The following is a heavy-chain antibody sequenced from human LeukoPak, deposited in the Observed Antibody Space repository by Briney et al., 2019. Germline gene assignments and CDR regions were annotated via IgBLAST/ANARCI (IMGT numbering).Heavy chain of an antibody. Sequence: ASVKVSCKASGYTFTGYYMHWVRQAPGQGLEWMGWINPNRGGTNYAQKFQGRVTMTRDTSISTAYMELSRLRSDDTAVYYCARGLMVYAIRGLDPWGQGTLVTVSS. V-gene: IGHV1-2*02. D-gene: IGHD2-8*01. CDR1: GYTFTGYY. CDR2: INPNRGGT. CDR3: ARGLMVYAIRGLDP. J-gene: IGHJ5*02.